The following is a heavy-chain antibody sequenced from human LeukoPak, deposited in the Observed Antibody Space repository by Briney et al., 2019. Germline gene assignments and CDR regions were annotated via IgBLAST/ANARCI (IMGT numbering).Heavy chain of an antibody. CDR2: ISAYNGNT. V-gene: IGHV1-18*01. J-gene: IGHJ3*02. Sequence: ASVPVSCKASGYTFTSYGISWVRQAPGQGLEWMGWISAYNGNTNYAQKLQGRVTMTTDTSTSTAYMELRSLRSDDTAVYYCARDQSIWFGDLIDAFDIWGQGTMVTVSS. CDR1: GYTFTSYG. CDR3: ARDQSIWFGDLIDAFDI. D-gene: IGHD3-10*01.